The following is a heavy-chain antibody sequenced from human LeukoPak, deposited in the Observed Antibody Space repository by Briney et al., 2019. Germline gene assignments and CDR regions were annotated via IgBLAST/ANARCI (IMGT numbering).Heavy chain of an antibody. CDR1: GYTFTSYG. Sequence: ASVKVSCKASGYTFTSYGISWVRQAPGQGLEWMGWISAYNGNTNYAQKLQGRVTMTTDTSTSTAYMELRSLRSDDTAVYYCARVGEYYFDSSGYYHFDYWGQGTLVTVSS. D-gene: IGHD3-22*01. CDR3: ARVGEYYFDSSGYYHFDY. V-gene: IGHV1-18*01. CDR2: ISAYNGNT. J-gene: IGHJ4*02.